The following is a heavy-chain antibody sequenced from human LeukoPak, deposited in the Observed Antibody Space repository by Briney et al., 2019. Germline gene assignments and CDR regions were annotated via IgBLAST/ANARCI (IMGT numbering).Heavy chain of an antibody. V-gene: IGHV3-48*01. D-gene: IGHD3-10*01. J-gene: IGHJ4*02. CDR1: GFTFSTYN. Sequence: GGSLRLSGAASGFTFSTYNMNWLRQAPGKGLERVSYISSGSSTIFYADSVKGRFTISRDNAKTSLYLQMNSLRAEDTAVYYCARATPSGSYWFDYWGQGTLVTVSS. CDR3: ARATPSGSYWFDY. CDR2: ISSGSSTI.